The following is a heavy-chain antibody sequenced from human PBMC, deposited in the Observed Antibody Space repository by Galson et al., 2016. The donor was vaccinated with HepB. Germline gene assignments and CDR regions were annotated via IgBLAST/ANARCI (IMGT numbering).Heavy chain of an antibody. J-gene: IGHJ3*02. CDR1: GFSVSSSY. CDR3: ARNRGDSGYEAFDI. V-gene: IGHV3-53*01. D-gene: IGHD5-12*01. Sequence: SLRLSCAASGFSVSSSYMSWVRQAPGKGLEWVSIIYSGGKTYYADSVKGRFTISRDNAKNSLYLQMNSLRAEDTAVYHCARNRGDSGYEAFDIWGQGTMVTVS. CDR2: IYSGGKT.